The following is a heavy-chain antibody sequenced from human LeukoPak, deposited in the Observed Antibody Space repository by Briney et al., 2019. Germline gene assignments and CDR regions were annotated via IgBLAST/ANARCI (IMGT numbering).Heavy chain of an antibody. V-gene: IGHV3-30*03. J-gene: IGHJ1*01. D-gene: IGHD6-19*01. Sequence: GGSLRLSCAASGFTFSNYGMHWVRQAPGKGLDWVSFISYDGSNKYYADSVKGRFTISRDNAKNSLYLQMNSLRPEDTAVYYCARGGKIPLAGTRSPQYFQHWGQGTLVTVSS. CDR2: ISYDGSNK. CDR3: ARGGKIPLAGTRSPQYFQH. CDR1: GFTFSNYG.